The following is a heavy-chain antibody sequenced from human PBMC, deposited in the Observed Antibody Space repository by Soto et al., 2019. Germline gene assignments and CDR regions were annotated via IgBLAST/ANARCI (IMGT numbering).Heavy chain of an antibody. CDR2: VHYSGST. CDR3: ARNHYGDPPLNNWFDP. V-gene: IGHV4-59*01. CDR1: GGSISGYY. J-gene: IGHJ5*02. Sequence: XGTLSLTCTVSGGSISGYYWTWIRQPPGKGLEWIGYVHYSGSTSYNPSLRSRVTISVDVSKSEFSLKLNSVAAADAAMYYCARNHYGDPPLNNWFDPWGQGTLVTVSS. D-gene: IGHD4-17*01.